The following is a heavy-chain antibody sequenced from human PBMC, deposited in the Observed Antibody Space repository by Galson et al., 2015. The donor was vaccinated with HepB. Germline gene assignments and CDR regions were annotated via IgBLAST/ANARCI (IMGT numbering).Heavy chain of an antibody. V-gene: IGHV1-18*04. CDR1: GYTFTSYG. D-gene: IGHD2-2*01. J-gene: IGHJ6*03. CDR2: ISAYNGNT. CDR3: ARERYDVVVETYYYYYMDV. Sequence: SVKVSCKASGYTFTSYGISWVRQAPGQGLEWMGWISAYNGNTNYAQKLQGRVTMTTDTSTSTAYMELSSLRSEDTAVYYCARERYDVVVETYYYYYMDVWGKGTTVTVSS.